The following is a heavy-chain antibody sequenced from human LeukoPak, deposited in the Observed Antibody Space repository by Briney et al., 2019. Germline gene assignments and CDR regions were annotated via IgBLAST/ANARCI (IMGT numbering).Heavy chain of an antibody. CDR2: IYYSGST. CDR1: GGSISSHY. D-gene: IGHD4-23*01. J-gene: IGHJ3*02. CDR3: ARETTVVTAGWSDGLDI. Sequence: SETLSLTCTVSGGSISSHYRNWVRQPPGKGLEWVGYIYYSGSTNYNPSLKSRVTISVDTSKNQFSLKLSSVTAADTAVYYCARETTVVTAGWSDGLDIWGQGTMVTVSS. V-gene: IGHV4-59*11.